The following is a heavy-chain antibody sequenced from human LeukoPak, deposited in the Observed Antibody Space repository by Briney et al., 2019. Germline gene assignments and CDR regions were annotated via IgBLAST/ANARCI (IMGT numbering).Heavy chain of an antibody. CDR1: GYTFTGYY. CDR2: INPNSGGT. J-gene: IGHJ6*02. D-gene: IGHD2-2*02. CDR3: ASDESYCSSTSCYTPYGMDV. Sequence: ASVKVSCKASGYTFTGYYVHWVRQAPGQGLEWMGRINPNSGGTNYAQKFQGRVTMTRDTSISTAYMELSRLRSDDTAVYYCASDESYCSSTSCYTPYGMDVWGQGTTVTVSS. V-gene: IGHV1-2*06.